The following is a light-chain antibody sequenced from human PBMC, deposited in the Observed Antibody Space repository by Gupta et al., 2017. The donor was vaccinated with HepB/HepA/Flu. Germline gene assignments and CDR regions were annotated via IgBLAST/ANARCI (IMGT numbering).Light chain of an antibody. J-gene: IGKJ1*01. CDR2: AAS. V-gene: IGKV1-39*01. CDR3: QQTYTAPWT. CDR1: QSVRNY. Sequence: DIQMTQSPSSLSAFVGDRVTITCRASQSVRNYLNWYQQKPGKAPNLLIYAASNLQSGVPLRFSGSGSGTDFTLTVSSLQPEDFATYYCQQTYTAPWTFGQGTKVEI.